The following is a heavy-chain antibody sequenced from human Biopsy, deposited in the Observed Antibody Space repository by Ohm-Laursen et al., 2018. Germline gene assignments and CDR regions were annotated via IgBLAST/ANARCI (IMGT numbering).Heavy chain of an antibody. CDR2: INHSGRT. CDR3: VRGVDYYDPYHYYALDV. Sequence: PSETLSLTCAVYGESFYGYYWSWIRQTPGKGLEWIGEINHSGRTNYNPSLKSRVTISVDTSKNQFSLKVRSVTAADTAVYYCVRGVDYYDPYHYYALDVWGQGTTVTVSS. D-gene: IGHD3-22*01. CDR1: GESFYGYY. J-gene: IGHJ6*02. V-gene: IGHV4-34*01.